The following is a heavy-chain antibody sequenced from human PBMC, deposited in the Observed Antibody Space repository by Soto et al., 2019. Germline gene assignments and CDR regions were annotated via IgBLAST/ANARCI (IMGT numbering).Heavy chain of an antibody. V-gene: IGHV1-69*18. Sequence: QVQLVQSGAEVKTPGSSVKVSCEASGGTFSSYSINWVRQAPGQGLEWMGRLIPMFGTTDYAQRFQGRDTFAADEPTNTASMEVTDLTSEDTAVYYCARAAVLTFTRFYDVDVWGQGTTVTVSS. J-gene: IGHJ6*02. CDR1: GGTFSSYS. CDR3: ARAAVLTFTRFYDVDV. D-gene: IGHD6-25*01. CDR2: LIPMFGTT.